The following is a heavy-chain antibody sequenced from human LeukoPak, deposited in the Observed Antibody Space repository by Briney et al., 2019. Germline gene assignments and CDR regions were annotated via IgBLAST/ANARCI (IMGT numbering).Heavy chain of an antibody. D-gene: IGHD2-21*01. CDR3: VRGGSYCGGDCFDY. V-gene: IGHV3-7*03. CDR1: GFTFSNYW. Sequence: GGSLRLSCAASGFTFSNYWMSWVRQAPGKGLEWVANIKQDGSEKYYVDSVKGRFTISRDYAKNSLYLQMNSLRASDTAMYYCVRGGSYCGGDCFDYWGQGTLVTVSS. CDR2: IKQDGSEK. J-gene: IGHJ4*02.